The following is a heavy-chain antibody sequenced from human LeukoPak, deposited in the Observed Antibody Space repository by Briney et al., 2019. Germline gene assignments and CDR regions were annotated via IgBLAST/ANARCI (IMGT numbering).Heavy chain of an antibody. V-gene: IGHV1-69*05. D-gene: IGHD3-22*01. CDR3: ARGARGSSGYYDAFDI. J-gene: IGHJ3*02. CDR2: IIPIFGTA. CDR1: GGTFISYA. Sequence: GASVKVSCKASGGTFISYAISWVRQAPGQGLEWMGRIIPIFGTANYAQKFQGRVTITTDESTSTAYMELSSLRSEDTAVYYCARGARGSSGYYDAFDIWGQGTMVTVAS.